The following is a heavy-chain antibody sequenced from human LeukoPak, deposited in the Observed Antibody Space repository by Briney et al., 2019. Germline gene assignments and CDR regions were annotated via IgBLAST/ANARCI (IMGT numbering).Heavy chain of an antibody. Sequence: GGSLRLSCAASGFTFSNAWMSWVRQAPGKGLEWVGRIKSKTDGGTTDYAAPVKGRFTISRDDSKNTLYLQMNSLKTEDTAVYYCTTGGEVGATTSFDYWGQGTLVTVSS. CDR3: TTGGEVGATTSFDY. CDR1: GFTFSNAW. V-gene: IGHV3-15*01. D-gene: IGHD1-26*01. J-gene: IGHJ4*02. CDR2: IKSKTDGGTT.